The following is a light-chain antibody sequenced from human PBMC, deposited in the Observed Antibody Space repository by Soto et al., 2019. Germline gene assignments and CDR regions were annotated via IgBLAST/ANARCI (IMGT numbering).Light chain of an antibody. CDR3: QQRNSYPRT. CDR1: QGINIF. V-gene: IGKV1-9*01. Sequence: DIQLTQSPSFLSASVGDRVTITCRASQGINIFLAWFQQKPGKAPNLLISAASTLQSGVPSRFSGSVSETEFTLTITSLQPEDSATYYWQQRNSYPRTFGQGTKVDIK. CDR2: AAS. J-gene: IGKJ2*01.